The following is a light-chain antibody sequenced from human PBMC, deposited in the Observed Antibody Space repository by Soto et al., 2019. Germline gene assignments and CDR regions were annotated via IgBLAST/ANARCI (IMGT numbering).Light chain of an antibody. J-gene: IGKJ4*01. CDR2: AAS. V-gene: IGKV3D-20*02. CDR1: QSISSSY. Sequence: EIVLTQSPGTLSLSPGERATLSCRASQSISSSYLAWYQQKPGQAPRLLIYAASSRATGIPDRFSGSGSGTDFTLTISRLEPEDFAVYYCQQRSKWPLIFGGGTKVEIK. CDR3: QQRSKWPLI.